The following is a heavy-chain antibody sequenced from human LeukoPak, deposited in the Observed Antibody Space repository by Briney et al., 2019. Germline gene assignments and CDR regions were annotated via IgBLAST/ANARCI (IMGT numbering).Heavy chain of an antibody. CDR2: IYYSGGT. CDR3: ARHPVVAATPYYFDY. Sequence: SETLSLTCTVSGGSISSSSYYWGWIRQPPGKGLEWIGSIYYSGGTYYNPSLKSRVTISVDTSKNQFSLKLSSVTAADTAVYYCARHPVVAATPYYFDYWGQGTLVTVSS. V-gene: IGHV4-39*01. D-gene: IGHD2-15*01. CDR1: GGSISSSSYY. J-gene: IGHJ4*02.